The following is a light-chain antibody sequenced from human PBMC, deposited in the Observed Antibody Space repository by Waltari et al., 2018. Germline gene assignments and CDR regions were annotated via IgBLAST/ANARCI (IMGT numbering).Light chain of an antibody. CDR3: QQTYSSSRT. V-gene: IGKV1-39*01. CDR2: VAS. J-gene: IGKJ1*01. Sequence: IQVTQSPSSLSASAGDTLPITCRASQTINDYLNWYQQKPGKAPQLLIFVASSLQTGVPSRFSGSGSGTDFTLTITSLQPEDFATYYCQQTYSSSRTFGQGTRVEV. CDR1: QTINDY.